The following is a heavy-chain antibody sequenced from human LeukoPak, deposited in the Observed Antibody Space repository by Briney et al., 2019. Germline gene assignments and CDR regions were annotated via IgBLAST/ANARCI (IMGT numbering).Heavy chain of an antibody. CDR3: ARVRRSGGVFDS. Sequence: GGSLRLSCAASGFSFSSYGMHWVRQAPGKGLEWVAFIAYDGSNKYYGDSVKGRFTISRDNAKNSLYLQMNSLRAEDTAVYYCARVRRSGGVFDSWGQGTLVTVSS. D-gene: IGHD3-10*01. V-gene: IGHV3-30*03. CDR1: GFSFSSYG. J-gene: IGHJ4*02. CDR2: IAYDGSNK.